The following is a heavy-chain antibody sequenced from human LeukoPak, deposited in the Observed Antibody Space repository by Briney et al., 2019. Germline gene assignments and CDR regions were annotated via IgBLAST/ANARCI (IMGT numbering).Heavy chain of an antibody. D-gene: IGHD3-10*01. J-gene: IGHJ4*02. V-gene: IGHV4-38-2*02. Sequence: SETLSLTCTVSGYSISSGYYWGWIRQPPGKGLEWIGSIYHSGSTYYNPPLKSRVTISVDTSKNQFSLKLSSVTAADTAVYYCARVGGSGSYYSFDYWGQGTLVTVSS. CDR1: GYSISSGYY. CDR2: IYHSGST. CDR3: ARVGGSGSYYSFDY.